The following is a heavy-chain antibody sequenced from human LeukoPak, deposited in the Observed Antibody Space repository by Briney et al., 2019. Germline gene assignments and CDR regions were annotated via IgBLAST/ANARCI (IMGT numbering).Heavy chain of an antibody. CDR3: ARNDYGDYGIDY. CDR1: GFTFSTYS. V-gene: IGHV3-21*01. J-gene: IGHJ4*02. D-gene: IGHD4-17*01. Sequence: PGGSLRLSCASSGFTFSTYSMSWVRQAPGKGLEWVSYISRSASSIYYADSVKGRFTPTRDKAKNSLYLQMNSLRAEDTAIYFCARNDYGDYGIDYWGQGTLVTVSS. CDR2: ISRSASSI.